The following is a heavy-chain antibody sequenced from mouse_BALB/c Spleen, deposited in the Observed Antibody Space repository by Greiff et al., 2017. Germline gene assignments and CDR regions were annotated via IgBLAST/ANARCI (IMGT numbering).Heavy chain of an antibody. CDR2: IYPGDGDT. CDR3: ARLRGFAY. J-gene: IGHJ3*01. V-gene: IGHV1-80*01. Sequence: QVQLQQSGAELVRPGSSVKISCKASGYSFSSYWMNWVKQRPGQGLEWIGQIYPGDGDTNYNGKFKGKATLTADKSSSTAYMQLSSLTSEDSAVYFCARLRGFAYWGQGTLVTVSA. CDR1: GYSFSSYW. D-gene: IGHD1-1*01.